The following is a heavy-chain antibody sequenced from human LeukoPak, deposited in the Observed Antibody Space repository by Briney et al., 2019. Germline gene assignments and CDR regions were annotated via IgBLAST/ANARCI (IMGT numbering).Heavy chain of an antibody. CDR3: ARVGAATFYYYYMDV. CDR2: IKQDGSDK. CDR1: GFTFDDYA. V-gene: IGHV3-7*01. J-gene: IGHJ6*03. D-gene: IGHD2-15*01. Sequence: GRSLRLSCAASGFTFDDYAMHWVRQAPGKGLEWVANIKQDGSDKYYVDSLKGRFTVSRDNAKNSLYLQINSLRVGDTAVYFCARVGAATFYYYYMDVWGKGTTVTVSS.